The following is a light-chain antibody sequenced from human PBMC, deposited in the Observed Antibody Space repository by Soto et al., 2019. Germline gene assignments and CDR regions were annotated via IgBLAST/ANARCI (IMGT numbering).Light chain of an antibody. CDR3: QQYNIYSGT. V-gene: IGKV1-5*01. CDR2: DAS. J-gene: IGKJ1*01. Sequence: IRMKQSPSTLSASVGDRVTITCRASQSISSWLAWYQQKPGKAPKLLIYDASSLESGVPSRFSGSGSGTEFTLTISSLQPDDFATYYCQQYNIYSGTFGQVTNVDTK. CDR1: QSISSW.